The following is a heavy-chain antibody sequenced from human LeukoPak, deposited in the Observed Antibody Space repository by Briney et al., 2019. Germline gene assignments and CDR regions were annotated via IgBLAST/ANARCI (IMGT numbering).Heavy chain of an antibody. D-gene: IGHD5-24*01. J-gene: IGHJ4*02. Sequence: GGSLRLSCAASGFTFSSYSMNWVRQAPGKGLEWVSGISDSGRNTYYADSVNGRFTISRDISKNTVYLQMNGLRAEDTALYYCAKRLRDGYNSPIDYWGQGALVTVSS. CDR1: GFTFSSYS. V-gene: IGHV3-23*01. CDR2: ISDSGRNT. CDR3: AKRLRDGYNSPIDY.